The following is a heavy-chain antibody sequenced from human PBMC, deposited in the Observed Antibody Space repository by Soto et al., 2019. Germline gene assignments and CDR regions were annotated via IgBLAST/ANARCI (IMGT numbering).Heavy chain of an antibody. Sequence: GGSLRLSCAASGFTFSSYGMHWVRQAPGKGLEWVAVIWYDGSNKYYADSVKGRFTISRDNSKNTLYLQMNSLRAEDTAVYYCARDVTTVTGNFDYWGQGTLVTVSS. J-gene: IGHJ4*02. CDR1: GFTFSSYG. CDR2: IWYDGSNK. D-gene: IGHD4-4*01. CDR3: ARDVTTVTGNFDY. V-gene: IGHV3-33*01.